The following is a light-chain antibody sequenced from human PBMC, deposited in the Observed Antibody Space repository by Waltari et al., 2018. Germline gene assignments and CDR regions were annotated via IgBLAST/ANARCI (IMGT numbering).Light chain of an antibody. J-gene: IGKJ2*01. CDR1: QSVSSN. CDR3: QQYNNWPPSYT. Sequence: EIVMTQSPATLSVSAGERATPTRRASQSVSSNLAWYQQKPGQAPRLLIYGASTRATGIPARFSGSGSGTEFTLTISSLQSEDFAVYYCQQYNNWPPSYTFGQGTKLEIK. V-gene: IGKV3-15*01. CDR2: GAS.